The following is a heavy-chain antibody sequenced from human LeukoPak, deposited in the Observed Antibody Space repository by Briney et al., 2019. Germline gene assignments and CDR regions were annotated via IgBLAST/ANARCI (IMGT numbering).Heavy chain of an antibody. V-gene: IGHV3-7*01. Sequence: GGSLRLSCAASGFIFSSYWMSWVRQAPGKGLEWVANIKQDGSEKYYVDSVKGRFTISRDNAKNSLYLQVNSLRAEDTAVYYCARDRSMSGSYRRGNAFDIWGQGTMVTVSS. J-gene: IGHJ3*02. CDR3: ARDRSMSGSYRRGNAFDI. CDR1: GFIFSSYW. D-gene: IGHD1-26*01. CDR2: IKQDGSEK.